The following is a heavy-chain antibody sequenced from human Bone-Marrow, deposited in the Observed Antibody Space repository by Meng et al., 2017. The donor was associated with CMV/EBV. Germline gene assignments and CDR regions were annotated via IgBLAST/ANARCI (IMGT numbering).Heavy chain of an antibody. CDR3: ARDPSYGYYDFWSGYSGMDV. J-gene: IGHJ6*02. V-gene: IGHV3-74*01. Sequence: GGSLRLSCAASGFTFGSYWMHWVRQAPGKGLVWVSRINSDGSSTSYADSVKGRFTISRDNAKNTLYLQMNSLRAEDTAVYYCARDPSYGYYDFWSGYSGMDVWGQGTTVTVSS. CDR1: GFTFGSYW. D-gene: IGHD3-3*01. CDR2: INSDGSST.